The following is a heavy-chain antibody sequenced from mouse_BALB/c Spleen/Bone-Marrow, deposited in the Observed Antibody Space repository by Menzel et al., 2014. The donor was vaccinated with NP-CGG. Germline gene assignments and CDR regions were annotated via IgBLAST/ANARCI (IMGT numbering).Heavy chain of an antibody. CDR3: ARNYYGTFAY. CDR2: ISRGGTT. CDR1: GFTFSSYA. Sequence: EVQVVESGGGLVKPGGSLKLSCAASGFTFSSYAMSWVRQTPVKRLEWVASISRGGTTYYPDSVKGRFTIPRDNARNILYLQMSGPRSEGTAMYYCARNYYGTFAYWGQGTLVTVSA. V-gene: IGHV5-6-5*01. D-gene: IGHD1-1*01. J-gene: IGHJ3*01.